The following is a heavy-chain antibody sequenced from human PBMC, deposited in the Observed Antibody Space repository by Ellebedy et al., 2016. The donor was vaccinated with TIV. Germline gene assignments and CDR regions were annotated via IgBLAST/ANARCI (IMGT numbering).Heavy chain of an antibody. D-gene: IGHD1-7*01. CDR3: ARDGSTADYYYYYMDV. CDR1: GGTFSSYA. J-gene: IGHJ6*03. V-gene: IGHV1-8*02. Sequence: ASVKVSCXASGGTFSSYAISWVRQAPGQGLEWMGWMNPNSGNTGYAQKFQGRVTMTRNTSISTAYMELSRLRSDDTAVYYCARDGSTADYYYYYMDVWGKGTTVTVSS. CDR2: MNPNSGNT.